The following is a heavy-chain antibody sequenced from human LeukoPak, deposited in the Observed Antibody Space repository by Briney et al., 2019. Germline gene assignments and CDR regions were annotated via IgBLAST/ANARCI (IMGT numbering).Heavy chain of an antibody. Sequence: GGSLRLSCAASRFTFSSYWMSWVRQPQAKGLEWVANIKQDGSEKYYVDSVKGRFTISRDNAKNSLYLQMISLRAEDTGVYYCARGWDFWSGYYPAYFDYWGQGTLVTVSS. D-gene: IGHD3-3*01. CDR2: IKQDGSEK. J-gene: IGHJ4*02. V-gene: IGHV3-7*01. CDR3: ARGWDFWSGYYPAYFDY. CDR1: RFTFSSYW.